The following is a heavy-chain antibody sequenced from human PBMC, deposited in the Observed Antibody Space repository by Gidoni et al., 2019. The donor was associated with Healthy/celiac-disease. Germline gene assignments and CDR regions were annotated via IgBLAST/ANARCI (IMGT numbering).Heavy chain of an antibody. V-gene: IGHV3-30*01. CDR3: ARDTYSSGWNPDAFDI. CDR2: ISYDGSNK. Sequence: QVQLVESGGGVVQPGRSLRLSCAASGFTFSSYAMHWVRQAPGKGLEWVAVISYDGSNKYYADSVKGRFTISRDNSKNTLYLQMNSLRAEDTAVYYCARDTYSSGWNPDAFDIWGQGTMVTVSS. D-gene: IGHD6-19*01. J-gene: IGHJ3*02. CDR1: GFTFSSYA.